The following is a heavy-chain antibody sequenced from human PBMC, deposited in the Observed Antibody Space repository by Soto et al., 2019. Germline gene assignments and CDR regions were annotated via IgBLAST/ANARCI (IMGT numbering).Heavy chain of an antibody. Sequence: EVQLVESGGGLIQPGGSLRLSCAASGFTVSSNYMSWVRQAPGKGLEWVSVIYSGGSTYYKDSVKGRFTISRDNSKNTLYLQMNSLRAEDTAVYYCARGRTYGDYGGDYWGQGTLVTVSS. J-gene: IGHJ4*02. CDR1: GFTVSSNY. D-gene: IGHD4-17*01. CDR3: ARGRTYGDYGGDY. V-gene: IGHV3-53*01. CDR2: IYSGGST.